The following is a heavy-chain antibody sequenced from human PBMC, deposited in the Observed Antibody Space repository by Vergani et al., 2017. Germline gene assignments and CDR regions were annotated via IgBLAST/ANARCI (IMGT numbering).Heavy chain of an antibody. Sequence: QVQLVQSGAEVKKPGASVKVSCKASGYTFTGYYMHWVRQAPGQGLEWMGWINSNSGGTNYAQKFQGRVTMTRDTSISTAYMELSRLRSDDTAVYYCARAMEYAAAPTHYNYYYGMDVWGQGTTVTVSS. CDR3: ARAMEYAAAPTHYNYYYGMDV. V-gene: IGHV1-2*02. CDR2: INSNSGGT. CDR1: GYTFTGYY. D-gene: IGHD2-2*01. J-gene: IGHJ6*02.